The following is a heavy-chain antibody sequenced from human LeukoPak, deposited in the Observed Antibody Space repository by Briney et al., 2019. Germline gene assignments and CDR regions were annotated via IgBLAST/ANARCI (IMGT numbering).Heavy chain of an antibody. D-gene: IGHD6-13*01. CDR3: ARTASRGIAAAP. CDR1: GGSISSSSYY. J-gene: IGHJ5*02. CDR2: IYYSGST. Sequence: SETLSLTCTVSGGSISSSSYYWGWIRQPPGKGLEWIGSIYYSGSTYYNPSLKSRVTTSVDTSKNQFSLKLSSVTAADTAVYYCARTASRGIAAAPWGQGTLVTVSS. V-gene: IGHV4-39*01.